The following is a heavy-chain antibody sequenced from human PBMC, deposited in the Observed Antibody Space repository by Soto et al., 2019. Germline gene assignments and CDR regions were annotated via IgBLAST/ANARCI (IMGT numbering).Heavy chain of an antibody. J-gene: IGHJ4*02. Sequence: ASVKVSCKASGYTFTSYDINWVRQATGQGLEWMGWMNPNSGNTGYAQKFQGRVTMTRNTSISTAYMELSSLRSEDTAVYYCARVRGPDFWSGYPPPLWGQGTLVTVSS. CDR1: GYTFTSYD. V-gene: IGHV1-8*01. CDR3: ARVRGPDFWSGYPPPL. CDR2: MNPNSGNT. D-gene: IGHD3-3*01.